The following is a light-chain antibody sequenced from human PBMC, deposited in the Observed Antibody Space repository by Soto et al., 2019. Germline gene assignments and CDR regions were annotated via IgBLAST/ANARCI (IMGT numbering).Light chain of an antibody. Sequence: EIVLTQSPATLSLSPGERVTLSCRASQSVSTYLGWYQQKPGQAPRLLIYDASNRATGIPGRFSGSGSGTDFTLTISSLEPEDFAVYYCQHRRNWPWTFGQGTKVEVK. J-gene: IGKJ1*01. CDR1: QSVSTY. CDR3: QHRRNWPWT. CDR2: DAS. V-gene: IGKV3-11*01.